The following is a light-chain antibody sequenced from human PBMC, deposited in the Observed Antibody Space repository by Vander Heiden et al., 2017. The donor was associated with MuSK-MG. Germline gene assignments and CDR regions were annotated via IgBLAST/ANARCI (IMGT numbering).Light chain of an antibody. CDR2: TAT. CDR1: QSVSSY. Sequence: DIQMTQSPSSLSASVGDRVTIICRASQSVSSYLNWYQHKPGKAPKLLISTATSLQSGVPSRFSGSGSGTDFTLTISRLQPEDFASYYCQQCDSIPYTFGQGTKLEIK. J-gene: IGKJ2*01. V-gene: IGKV1-39*01. CDR3: QQCDSIPYT.